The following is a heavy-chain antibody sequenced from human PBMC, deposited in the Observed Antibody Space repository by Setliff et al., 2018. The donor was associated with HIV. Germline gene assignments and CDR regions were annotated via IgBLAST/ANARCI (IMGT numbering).Heavy chain of an antibody. V-gene: IGHV4-39*07. D-gene: IGHD3-3*01. Sequence: PSETLSLTCTVSGGSININNYYWGWIRQPPGKGLEWIGTIYYSGSTYYNPSLKSRVTISVDTSKNQFSLKLSSVTAADTAVYYCARDGITIFGTRGGWFDPWGQGTLVTVSS. J-gene: IGHJ5*02. CDR3: ARDGITIFGTRGGWFDP. CDR2: IYYSGST. CDR1: GGSININNYY.